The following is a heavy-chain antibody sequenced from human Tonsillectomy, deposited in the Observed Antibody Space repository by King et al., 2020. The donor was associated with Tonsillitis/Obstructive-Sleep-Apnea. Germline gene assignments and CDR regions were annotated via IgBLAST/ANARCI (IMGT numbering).Heavy chain of an antibody. CDR3: AREKVLVAATNYWFDP. J-gene: IGHJ5*02. V-gene: IGHV1-2*02. CDR2: INPGSGGT. D-gene: IGHD2-15*01. Sequence: QLVQSGAEVKKPGASVKVSCKASGYTFIAYYIYWVRQAPGQGLECMGWINPGSGGTNYAQKFQGRVSMTRDTSISTAYMELSRLTSDDTAVYYCAREKVLVAATNYWFDPWGQGTLVTVSS. CDR1: GYTFIAYY.